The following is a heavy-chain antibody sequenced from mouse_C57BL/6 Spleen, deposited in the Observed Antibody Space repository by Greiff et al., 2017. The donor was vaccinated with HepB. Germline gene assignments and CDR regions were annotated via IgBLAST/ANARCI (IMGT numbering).Heavy chain of an antibody. J-gene: IGHJ3*01. D-gene: IGHD2-4*01. V-gene: IGHV1-55*01. CDR3: ARGAYDYDLAWFAY. Sequence: QVQLKQSGAELVKPGASVKMSCKASGYTFTSYWITWVKQRPGQGLEWIGDIYPGSGSTNYNEKFKSKATLTVDTSSSTAYMQLSSLTSEDSAVYYCARGAYDYDLAWFAYWGQGTLVTVSA. CDR2: IYPGSGST. CDR1: GYTFTSYW.